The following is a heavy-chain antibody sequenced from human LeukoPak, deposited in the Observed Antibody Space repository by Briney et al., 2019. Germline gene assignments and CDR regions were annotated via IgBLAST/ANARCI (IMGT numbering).Heavy chain of an antibody. CDR1: GGSISSYY. CDR3: ARGIGHRFFDY. V-gene: IGHV4-59*01. Sequence: SETLSLTCTVSGGSISSYYWSWIRQPPGKGLEWIGYIYYSGSTNYNPSLKSRVTISVDTSKNQFSLKLSSVTAADTAVYYCARGIGHRFFDYWGQGTLVTVSS. J-gene: IGHJ4*02. D-gene: IGHD3-10*01. CDR2: IYYSGST.